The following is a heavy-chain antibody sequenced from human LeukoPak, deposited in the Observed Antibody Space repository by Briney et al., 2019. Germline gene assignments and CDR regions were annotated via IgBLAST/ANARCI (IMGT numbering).Heavy chain of an antibody. CDR3: AVLWGSGWFDP. CDR1: GGSISSGGYY. D-gene: IGHD3-16*01. J-gene: IGHJ5*02. CDR2: IYYSGSA. Sequence: PSETLSLTCTVSGGSISSGGYYWSWIRQHPGKGLEWIGYIYYSGSAYYNPSLKSRVTISVDTSKNQFSLKLSSVTAADTAVYYCAVLWGSGWFDPWGQGTLVTVSP. V-gene: IGHV4-31*03.